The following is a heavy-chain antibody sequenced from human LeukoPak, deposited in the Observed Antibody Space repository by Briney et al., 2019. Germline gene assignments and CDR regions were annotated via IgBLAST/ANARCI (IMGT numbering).Heavy chain of an antibody. Sequence: PGGSLRLSRAASGFTFDDYGMSWVRQAPGKGLEWVSGINWNGGSTGYADSVKGRFTISRDNAKNSLYLQMNSLRADDTAVYYCARCAGTPQYYYYYYYMDVWGKGTTVTVSS. CDR2: INWNGGST. D-gene: IGHD1/OR15-1a*01. CDR3: ARCAGTPQYYYYYYYMDV. CDR1: GFTFDDYG. V-gene: IGHV3-20*04. J-gene: IGHJ6*03.